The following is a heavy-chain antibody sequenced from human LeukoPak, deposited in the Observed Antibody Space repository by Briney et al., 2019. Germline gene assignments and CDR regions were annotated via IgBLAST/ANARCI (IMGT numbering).Heavy chain of an antibody. D-gene: IGHD2-2*01. J-gene: IGHJ1*01. CDR3: DHDIPGGEGFLH. CDR2: IYGNDNK. V-gene: IGHV2-5*01. Sequence: SGPTLVKPTQTLTLTCTFSGFSLITSKVGVGWVRQPPGKALQWLALIYGNDNKRYSPSLKNRLNISKDTSINSVVLTMTNIDPVDTATYYCDHDIPGGEGFLHWGQGTMVTVSS. CDR1: GFSLITSKVG.